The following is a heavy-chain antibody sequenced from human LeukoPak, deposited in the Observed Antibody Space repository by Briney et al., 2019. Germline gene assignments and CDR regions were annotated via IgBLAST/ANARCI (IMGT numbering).Heavy chain of an antibody. V-gene: IGHV4-59*11. CDR1: GGATSTHY. J-gene: IGHJ3*02. CDR3: AREYYYDSSGQGAFDI. CDR2: ISYTGGA. Sequence: SETLSLTCTVSGGATSTHYWSWIRQPPGKGLEWIGYISYTGGANYNPSLKSRVTISMDTSKNQFSLKLSSVTAADTAVYYCAREYYYDSSGQGAFDIWGQGTMVTVSS. D-gene: IGHD3-22*01.